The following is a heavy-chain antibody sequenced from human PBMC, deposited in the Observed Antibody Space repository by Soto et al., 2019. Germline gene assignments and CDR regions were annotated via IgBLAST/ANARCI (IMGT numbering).Heavy chain of an antibody. J-gene: IGHJ3*02. CDR1: GYTFTSYA. Sequence: SVKVSCKASGYTFTSYAISWVRQAPGQGLEWMGAIIPIFGTANCAQKFQGSVTITADKSTSTAYMELSSLRSEDTAVYYCARGLVRGRAFDIWGQGTMVTVSS. D-gene: IGHD3-10*02. CDR3: ARGLVRGRAFDI. V-gene: IGHV1-69*06. CDR2: IIPIFGTA.